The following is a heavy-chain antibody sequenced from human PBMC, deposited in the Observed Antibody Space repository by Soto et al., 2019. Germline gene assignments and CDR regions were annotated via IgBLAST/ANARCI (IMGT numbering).Heavy chain of an antibody. D-gene: IGHD4-4*01. V-gene: IGHV1-69*12. J-gene: IGHJ4*02. Sequence: QVQLVQSGAEVKKPGSSVKVSCKASGGTFSSYAISWVRQAPGQGLEWMGGIIPIFGTADYAQKFQGRVTITADESTSTAYMDLSSLRSEDTAVYYCASDGGVYDYSPFDYWGQGTLFTVSS. CDR1: GGTFSSYA. CDR3: ASDGGVYDYSPFDY. CDR2: IIPIFGTA.